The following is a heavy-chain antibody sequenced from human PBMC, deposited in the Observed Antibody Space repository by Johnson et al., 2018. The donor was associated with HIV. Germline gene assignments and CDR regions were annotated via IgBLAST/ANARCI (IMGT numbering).Heavy chain of an antibody. D-gene: IGHD3-22*01. J-gene: IGHJ3*01. Sequence: VQLVESGGGVVQPGRSLRLSCAASGFTFSSYAMHWVRQATGKGLEWVSAIGTAGDTSSPGSVTGRFTISRDNSENTAYLQMNGLTVEDTAMYYCGRDYDYDNSDQSGIDVFDVWGQGTKVTVSS. V-gene: IGHV3-13*01. CDR3: GRDYDYDNSDQSGIDVFDV. CDR1: GFTFSSYA. CDR2: IGTAGDT.